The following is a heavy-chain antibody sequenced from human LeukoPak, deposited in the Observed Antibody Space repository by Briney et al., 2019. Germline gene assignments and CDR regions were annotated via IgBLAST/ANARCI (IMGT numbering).Heavy chain of an antibody. CDR3: VAAAGTSTPFDY. CDR2: ISSSGSTK. Sequence: GGSLRLSCAASGFTFSRYTMNWVRQAPGKGLEWVSYISSSGSTKYYADSVKGRFTISRDNSKNTLYLQMNSLRAEDTAVYYCVAAAGTSTPFDYWGQGTLVTVSS. CDR1: GFTFSRYT. V-gene: IGHV3-48*01. D-gene: IGHD6-13*01. J-gene: IGHJ4*02.